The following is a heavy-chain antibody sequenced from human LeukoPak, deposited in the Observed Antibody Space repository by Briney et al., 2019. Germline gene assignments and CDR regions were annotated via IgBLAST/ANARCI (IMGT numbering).Heavy chain of an antibody. V-gene: IGHV4-34*01. D-gene: IGHD4-11*01. Sequence: PSETLSLTCAVDGGSFSGYYWSWIRQPPGKGLEWIGEINHSGSTNYNPSLKSRVTISVDTSKNQFSLKLSSVTAADTAVYYCASSPTTVTTRRRGYFDYWGQGTLVTVSS. J-gene: IGHJ4*02. CDR2: INHSGST. CDR1: GGSFSGYY. CDR3: ASSPTTVTTRRRGYFDY.